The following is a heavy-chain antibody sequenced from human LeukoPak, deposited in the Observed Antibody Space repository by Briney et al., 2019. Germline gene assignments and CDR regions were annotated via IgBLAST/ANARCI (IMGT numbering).Heavy chain of an antibody. V-gene: IGHV4-39*01. CDR2: IYYSGST. CDR1: GGSISSSSYY. CDR3: ARGRYSSGGVY. D-gene: IGHD6-19*01. Sequence: SETLPLTCTVSGGSISSSSYYWGWIRQPPGKGLEWIGSIYYSGSTYYNPSLKSRVTISVDTSKNQFSLKLSSVTAADTAVYYCARGRYSSGGVYWGQGTLVTVSS. J-gene: IGHJ4*02.